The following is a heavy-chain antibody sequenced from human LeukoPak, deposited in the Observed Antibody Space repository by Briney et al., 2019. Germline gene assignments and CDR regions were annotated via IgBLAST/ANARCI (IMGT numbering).Heavy chain of an antibody. Sequence: SETLSLTCTVSGGSISSSSYYWGWIRQPPGKGLEWIGSIYYSGSTYHNPSLKSRVTISVDTSKNQFSLKLSSVTAADTAVYYCARRAARPERYFDYWGQGTLVTVSS. D-gene: IGHD6-6*01. CDR1: GGSISSSSYY. J-gene: IGHJ4*02. CDR2: IYYSGST. CDR3: ARRAARPERYFDY. V-gene: IGHV4-39*01.